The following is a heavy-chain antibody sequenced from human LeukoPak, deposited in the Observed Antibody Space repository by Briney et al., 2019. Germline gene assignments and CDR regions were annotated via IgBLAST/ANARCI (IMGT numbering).Heavy chain of an antibody. D-gene: IGHD3-22*01. CDR1: GGSISSSSYY. CDR2: IYYSGST. Sequence: SETLSLTCTVSGGSISSSSYYWGWIRQPPGKGLEWIGSIYYSGSTYYNPSLKSQVTISVDTSKNQFSLKLSSVTAADTAVYYCARQSGYYSVDAFDIWGQGTMVTVSS. J-gene: IGHJ3*02. V-gene: IGHV4-39*01. CDR3: ARQSGYYSVDAFDI.